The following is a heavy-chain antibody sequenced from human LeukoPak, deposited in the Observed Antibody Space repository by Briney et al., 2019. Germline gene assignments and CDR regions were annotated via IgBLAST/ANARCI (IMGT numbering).Heavy chain of an antibody. D-gene: IGHD3-22*01. J-gene: IGHJ3*02. Sequence: SETLSLTCTVSGGSISSYYWSWILQPPGKGLEWIGYIYYSGSTNYNPSLKSQVTISVDTSKNQFSLKLSSVTAADTAVYYCARGRGPDSSGYYYPEDDAFDIWGQGTMVTVSS. CDR3: ARGRGPDSSGYYYPEDDAFDI. V-gene: IGHV4-59*01. CDR2: IYYSGST. CDR1: GGSISSYY.